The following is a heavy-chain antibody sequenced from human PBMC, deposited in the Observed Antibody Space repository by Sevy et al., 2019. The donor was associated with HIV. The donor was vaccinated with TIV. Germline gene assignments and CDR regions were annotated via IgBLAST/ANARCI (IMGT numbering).Heavy chain of an antibody. D-gene: IGHD2-15*01. CDR2: IYYSGST. Sequence: AESLSLTCTVSGGSISSYYWSWIRQPPGKGLEWIGYIYYSGSTNYNPSLKSRVTISVDTSKNQFSLKLSSVTAADTAAYYCARVPNRGFWRSSPLFEFDYWGQGTTVSVSS. CDR3: ARVPNRGFWRSSPLFEFDY. CDR1: GGSISSYY. V-gene: IGHV4-59*01. J-gene: IGHJ4*02.